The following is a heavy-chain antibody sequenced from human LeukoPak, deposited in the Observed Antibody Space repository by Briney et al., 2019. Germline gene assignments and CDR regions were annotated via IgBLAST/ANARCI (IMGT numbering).Heavy chain of an antibody. CDR3: ARGLGYYYGSGSYYNP. J-gene: IGHJ5*02. CDR1: GGSFSGYY. V-gene: IGHV4-34*01. CDR2: INHSGST. Sequence: PSETLSLTCAVYGGSFSGYYWSWIRQLPGKGLEWIGEINHSGSTNYNPSLKSRVTISVDTSKNQFSLKLSSVTAADTAVYYCARGLGYYYGSGSYYNPLGQGTLVTVSS. D-gene: IGHD3-10*01.